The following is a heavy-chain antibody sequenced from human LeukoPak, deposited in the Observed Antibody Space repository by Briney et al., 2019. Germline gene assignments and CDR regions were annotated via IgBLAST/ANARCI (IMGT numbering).Heavy chain of an antibody. Sequence: SETLSLTCTVSGYSISSGYYWGWIRQPPGKGLEWIGSIYYSGSTYYNPSLKSRVTISVDTSKNQFSLKLSSVTAADTAVYYCARLGGSVDYWGQGTLVTVSS. CDR3: ARLGGSVDY. V-gene: IGHV4-38-2*02. J-gene: IGHJ4*02. CDR2: IYYSGST. D-gene: IGHD3-10*01. CDR1: GYSISSGYY.